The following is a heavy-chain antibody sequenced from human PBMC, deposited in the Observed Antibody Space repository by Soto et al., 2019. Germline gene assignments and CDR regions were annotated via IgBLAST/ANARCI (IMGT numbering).Heavy chain of an antibody. CDR3: ARGVAPYYFDY. CDR1: GYTFSSYG. V-gene: IGHV1-18*01. D-gene: IGHD2-15*01. CDR2: ITAYNGNT. Sequence: ASVKVSCKVSGYTFSSYGISWVRQAPGQGLEWMGWITAYNGNTKYSQKFQGRVTITRDTSASTAYMELSSLRSEDTAVYYCARGVAPYYFDYWGQGTLVTVSS. J-gene: IGHJ4*02.